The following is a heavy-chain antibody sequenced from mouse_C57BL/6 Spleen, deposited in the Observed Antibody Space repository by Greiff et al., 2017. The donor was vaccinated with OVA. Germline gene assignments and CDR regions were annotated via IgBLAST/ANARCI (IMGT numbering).Heavy chain of an antibody. V-gene: IGHV7-3*01. CDR1: GFTFTDYY. CDR3: ARSYYYGSPYYAMDY. J-gene: IGHJ4*01. Sequence: EVQLVESGGGLVQPGGTLSLSCAASGFTFTDYYMSWVRQPPGKALEWLGFIRNKANGYTTEYSASVKGRFTISRDNSQSILYLQMNALIAEDSATYYCARSYYYGSPYYAMDYWGQGTPVTVSS. CDR2: IRNKANGYTT. D-gene: IGHD1-1*01.